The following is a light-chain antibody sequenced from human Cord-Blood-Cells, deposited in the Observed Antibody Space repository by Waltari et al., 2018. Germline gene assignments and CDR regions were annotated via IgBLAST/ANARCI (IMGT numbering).Light chain of an antibody. CDR3: CSYAGSYIFGV. J-gene: IGLJ2*01. Sequence: QSALTQPRSVSGSPGQSVTISCTGTSSDVGGYNYVSWYQQHPGKAPKLMIHDVNKRPSGVPDRFSGSKSGNMASLTISGLQAEDEADYYCCSYAGSYIFGVFGGGTKLTVL. V-gene: IGLV2-11*01. CDR2: DVN. CDR1: SSDVGGYNY.